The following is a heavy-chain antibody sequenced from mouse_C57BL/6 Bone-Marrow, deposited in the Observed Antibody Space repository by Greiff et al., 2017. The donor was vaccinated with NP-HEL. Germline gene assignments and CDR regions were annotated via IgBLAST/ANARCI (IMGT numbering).Heavy chain of an antibody. CDR1: GYTFTSYG. J-gene: IGHJ1*03. CDR2: IYPRSGNT. V-gene: IGHV1-81*01. D-gene: IGHD1-1*01. CDR3: ARDTTVVAHFDV. Sequence: VKLMESGAELARPGASVKLSCKASGYTFTSYGISWVKQRTGQGLEWIGEIYPRSGNTYCNEKFKGKATLTADKSSSTAYMELRSLTSEDSAVYFCARDTTVVAHFDVWGTGTTVTVSS.